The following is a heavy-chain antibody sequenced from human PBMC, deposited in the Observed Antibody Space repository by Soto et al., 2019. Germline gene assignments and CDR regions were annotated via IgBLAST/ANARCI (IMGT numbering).Heavy chain of an antibody. Sequence: PSGTLSLTCTIFCISISSSRYYWGSIRQPPGKGLEWIGSIYYSGYTYYNPSLKSRVTISVDTSKNQFSLKLSSVTAADTAVYYCARHNGPLYVGYYYDMDVWGQGTTVT. CDR1: CISISSSRYY. V-gene: IGHV4-39*01. J-gene: IGHJ6*02. D-gene: IGHD3-16*01. CDR3: ARHNGPLYVGYYYDMDV. CDR2: IYYSGYT.